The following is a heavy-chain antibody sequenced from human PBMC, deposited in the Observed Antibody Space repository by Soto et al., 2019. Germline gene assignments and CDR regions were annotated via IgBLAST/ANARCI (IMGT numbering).Heavy chain of an antibody. J-gene: IGHJ5*02. CDR3: ARVIPGAEAWFDP. CDR2: ISAYTDDP. D-gene: IGHD2-2*01. Sequence: ASVKVSCKASGNTFTNFGVTWVRQAPGQGLEWMGWISAYTDDPNYAQKFQGRVTMTIDTSTSTAYLDLRSLTSDDTAVYYCARVIPGAEAWFDPWGQGTLVTVSS. CDR1: GNTFTNFG. V-gene: IGHV1-18*01.